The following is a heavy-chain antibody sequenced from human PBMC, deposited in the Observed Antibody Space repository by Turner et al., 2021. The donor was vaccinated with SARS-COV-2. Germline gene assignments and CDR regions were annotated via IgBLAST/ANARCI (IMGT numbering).Heavy chain of an antibody. CDR2: ISAYNGNT. J-gene: IGHJ4*02. CDR3: ARGDIVVVVASTPGDYFDY. CDR1: GYTFTSYG. V-gene: IGHV1-18*01. Sequence: QVQLVQSGAEVKKPGASVQVSCKASGYTFTSYGISWVRQAPGQGLEWMGWISAYNGNTNYAQKLQGRVTMTTDTSTSTAYMELRSLRSDDTAVYYGARGDIVVVVASTPGDYFDYWGQGTLVTVSS. D-gene: IGHD2-15*01.